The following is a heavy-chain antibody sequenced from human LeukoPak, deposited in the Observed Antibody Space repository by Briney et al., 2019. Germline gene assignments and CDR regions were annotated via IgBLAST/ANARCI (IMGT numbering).Heavy chain of an antibody. V-gene: IGHV4-59*12. Sequence: PSETLSLTCTVSGDSIDSYYWSWIRQPPGKGLEWIGYIYYRGTTSYNPFLKSRVTIFVDTSKNQFSLKLNSVTAADTAVYYCARLPRYGGYDHFDYWGQGILVIVSS. D-gene: IGHD5-12*01. J-gene: IGHJ4*02. CDR2: IYYRGTT. CDR3: ARLPRYGGYDHFDY. CDR1: GDSIDSYY.